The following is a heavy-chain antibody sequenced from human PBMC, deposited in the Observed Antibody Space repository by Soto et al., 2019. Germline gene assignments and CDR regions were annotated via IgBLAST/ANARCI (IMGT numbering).Heavy chain of an antibody. CDR1: GGSFSGYY. J-gene: IGHJ4*02. CDR2: INHSGST. Sequence: QVQLQQWGAGLLKPSETLSLTCAVYGGSFSGYYWSWIRQPPGKGLEWMGEINHSGSTNYNPSLKSRVSISVDTSKNHFSLKLSSVTAANTAVYYCARDRSTVNTSKNLDYWGQGTLVTVSS. CDR3: ARDRSTVNTSKNLDY. V-gene: IGHV4-34*01. D-gene: IGHD4-17*01.